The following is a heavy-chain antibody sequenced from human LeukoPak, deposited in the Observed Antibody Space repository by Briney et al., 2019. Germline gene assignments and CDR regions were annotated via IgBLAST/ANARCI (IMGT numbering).Heavy chain of an antibody. V-gene: IGHV3-23*01. CDR1: GLTFSRYS. CDR2: ISAGGGDT. Sequence: PGGPLRLSCVVSGLTFSRYSMSWVRQAPGKGLEWVSGISAGGGDTWYPDSVKGRFTISRDNSKNTLFLQMNSLRVEDTAIYYCAKDAAGPEYWGQGTRVTVSS. J-gene: IGHJ4*02. CDR3: AKDAAGPEY. D-gene: IGHD6-13*01.